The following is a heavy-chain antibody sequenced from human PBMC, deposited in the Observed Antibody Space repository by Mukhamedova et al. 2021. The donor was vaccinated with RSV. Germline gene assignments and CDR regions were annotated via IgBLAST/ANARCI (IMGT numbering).Heavy chain of an antibody. CDR2: ISSSGSTI. J-gene: IGHJ4*02. Sequence: SYISSSGSTIYYADSVKGRFTISRDNSKNTLYLQMNSLRAEDTAVYYCARSSWFKPHYFDYWGQGTLVTVSS. D-gene: IGHD6-13*01. V-gene: IGHV3-48*01. CDR3: ARSSWFKPHYFDY.